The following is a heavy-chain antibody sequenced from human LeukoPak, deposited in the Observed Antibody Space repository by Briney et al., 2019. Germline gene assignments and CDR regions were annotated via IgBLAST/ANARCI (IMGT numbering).Heavy chain of an antibody. V-gene: IGHV4-34*01. CDR2: IYHSGST. J-gene: IGHJ4*02. CDR1: GGSFSGYY. Sequence: SETLSLTCAVYGGSFSGYYWSWIRQPPGKGLEWIGYIYHSGSTYYNPSLKSRVTISVDRSKNQFSLKLSSVTAADTAVYYCAGLHYDFWSADYWGQGTLVTVSS. CDR3: AGLHYDFWSADY. D-gene: IGHD3-3*01.